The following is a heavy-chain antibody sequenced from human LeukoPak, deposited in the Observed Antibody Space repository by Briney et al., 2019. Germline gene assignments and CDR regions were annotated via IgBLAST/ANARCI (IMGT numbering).Heavy chain of an antibody. CDR2: ISYDGSNK. D-gene: IGHD6-19*01. CDR1: GFTFSSYA. J-gene: IGHJ4*02. CDR3: ARDAGQYSSGWYANHFDY. Sequence: PGGSLRLSCAASGFTFSSYAMHWVRQAPGKGLEWVAVISYDGSNKYYADSVKGRFTTSRDNSKNTLYLQMNSLRAEDTAVYYCARDAGQYSSGWYANHFDYWGQGTLVTVSS. V-gene: IGHV3-30-3*01.